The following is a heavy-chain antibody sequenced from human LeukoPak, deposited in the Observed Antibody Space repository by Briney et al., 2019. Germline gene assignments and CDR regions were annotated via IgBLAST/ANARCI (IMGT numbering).Heavy chain of an antibody. CDR1: GFSLSTSGVR. J-gene: IGHJ4*02. Sequence: SGPALLKPTQTLTLTYTFSGFSLSTSGVRVSWIRQPPGKALEWLARIDWDDDKFYSTSLKTRLNISKDTSKNQVVLTMTNMDPVDTATYYCARMGNGYNLAFDYWGQGTLVTVSS. V-gene: IGHV2-70*04. D-gene: IGHD5-24*01. CDR2: IDWDDDK. CDR3: ARMGNGYNLAFDY.